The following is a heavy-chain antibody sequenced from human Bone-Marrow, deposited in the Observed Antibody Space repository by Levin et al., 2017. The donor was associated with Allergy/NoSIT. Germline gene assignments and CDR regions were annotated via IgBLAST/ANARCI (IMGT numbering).Heavy chain of an antibody. V-gene: IGHV4-30-4*01. CDR1: GASISSNDYY. Sequence: SETLSLTCTVSGASISSNDYYWSWIRQPPGKGLEWIGYIYSSGNTHYNPSLKSRVTMSLDASKNQISLKLNSVTAADTAVYYCARDRDYYDSSGYDIVYYGMDVWGQGTTVTVSS. CDR2: IYSSGNT. J-gene: IGHJ6*02. D-gene: IGHD3-22*01. CDR3: ARDRDYYDSSGYDIVYYGMDV.